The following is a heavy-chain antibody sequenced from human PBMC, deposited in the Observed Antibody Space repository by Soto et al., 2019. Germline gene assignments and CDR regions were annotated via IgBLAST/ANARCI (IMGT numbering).Heavy chain of an antibody. CDR2: MYHSGNT. D-gene: IGHD3-10*01. V-gene: IGHV4-39*01. J-gene: IGHJ4*02. CDR1: GDSISSNNHY. CDR3: ARHRGPTGPNY. Sequence: QLQLQESGPGLVKPSETLSLTCSVSGDSISSNNHYWGWLRQPPGKGLGGIGSMYHSGNTYHNPSLKSRVTITVETSKNQLTLNLKSVTAADTAVYYCARHRGPTGPNYWGQGTLVTVSS.